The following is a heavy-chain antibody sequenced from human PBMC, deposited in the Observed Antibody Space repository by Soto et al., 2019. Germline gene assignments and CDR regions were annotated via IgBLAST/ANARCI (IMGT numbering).Heavy chain of an antibody. CDR2: FDPEDGET. V-gene: IGHV1-24*01. J-gene: IGHJ6*02. Sequence: VASVKVSCKVSGYTLTELSMHWVRQAPGKGLEWMGGFDPEDGETIYAQKFQGRVTMTEDTSTDTAYMELSSLRSEDTAVYYCATRLTGTTWNYGMDVWGQGTTVTVSS. CDR3: ATRLTGTTWNYGMDV. D-gene: IGHD1-7*01. CDR1: GYTLTELS.